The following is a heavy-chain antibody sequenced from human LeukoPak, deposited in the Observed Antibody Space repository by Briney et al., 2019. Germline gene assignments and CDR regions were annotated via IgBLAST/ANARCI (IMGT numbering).Heavy chain of an antibody. Sequence: SETLSLTCTVSGGSISSSSYYWGWIRQPPGKGLEWIGSIYYSGTTYYNPSLKSRVTISVDTSKNQFSLKLSSVTAADTAVYYCARRGNRDGYNFWGQGTLVTVSS. CDR3: ARRGNRDGYNF. CDR2: IYYSGTT. V-gene: IGHV4-39*01. J-gene: IGHJ4*02. D-gene: IGHD5-12*01. CDR1: GGSISSSSYY.